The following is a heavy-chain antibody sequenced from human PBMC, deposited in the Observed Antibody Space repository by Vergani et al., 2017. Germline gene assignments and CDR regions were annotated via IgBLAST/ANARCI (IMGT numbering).Heavy chain of an antibody. V-gene: IGHV1-18*01. CDR2: ISAYNGNT. CDR3: ARALRSSSWKGGYWYFDL. D-gene: IGHD6-13*01. J-gene: IGHJ2*01. CDR1: GYTFTSYG. Sequence: QVQLVQSGAEVKKPGASVKVSCKASGYTFTSYGISWVRQAPGQGLEWMGWISAYNGNTNYAQKLQGRVTMTTDTSTSTAYMELRSLRTDDTAVYYCARALRSSSWKGGYWYFDLWGRGTLVTVSS.